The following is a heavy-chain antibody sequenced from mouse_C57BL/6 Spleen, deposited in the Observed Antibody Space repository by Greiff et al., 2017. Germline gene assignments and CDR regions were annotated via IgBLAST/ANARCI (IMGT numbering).Heavy chain of an antibody. CDR3: ARSLDGYYYFDD. V-gene: IGHV1-82*01. J-gene: IGHJ2*01. CDR1: GYAFSSSW. Sequence: QVQLQQSGPELVKPGASVKISCKASGYAFSSSWMNWVKQRPGKGLEWIGRIYPGDGDTNYNGKFKGKATLTADKSSSTAYMQLSSLTSEDSAVYFCARSLDGYYYFDDWGQGTTLTVSS. CDR2: IYPGDGDT. D-gene: IGHD2-3*01.